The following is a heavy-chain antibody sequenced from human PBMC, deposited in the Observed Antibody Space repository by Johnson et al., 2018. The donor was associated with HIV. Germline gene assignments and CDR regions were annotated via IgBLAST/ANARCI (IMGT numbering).Heavy chain of an antibody. CDR3: ARDIIAVAGYDAFEI. CDR1: GFTFSSYA. V-gene: IGHV3-30-3*01. Sequence: QVQLVESGGGVVQPGRSLRLSCAASGFTFSSYAMHWVRQAPDKGLEWVAVISYDGSNKYYADSVKGRFTISRDNSKNTLYLQMNSLRAEDTAVYYCARDIIAVAGYDAFEIWGQGTMVTVSS. J-gene: IGHJ3*02. CDR2: ISYDGSNK. D-gene: IGHD6-19*01.